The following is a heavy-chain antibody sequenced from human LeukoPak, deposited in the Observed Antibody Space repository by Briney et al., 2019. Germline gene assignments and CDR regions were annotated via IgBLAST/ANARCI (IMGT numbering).Heavy chain of an antibody. CDR1: GFTVSSNY. Sequence: GGSLRLSCAASGFTVSSNYMSWVRQAPGKGLERVSVIYSGGSTYYADSVKGRFTISRDNSKNTLYLQMNSLRAEDTAVYYCARGGSAARPLDYWGQGTLVTVSS. J-gene: IGHJ4*02. CDR3: ARGGSAARPLDY. D-gene: IGHD6-6*01. V-gene: IGHV3-53*01. CDR2: IYSGGST.